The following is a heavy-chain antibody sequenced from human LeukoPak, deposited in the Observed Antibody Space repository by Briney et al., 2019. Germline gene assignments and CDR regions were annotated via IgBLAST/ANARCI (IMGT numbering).Heavy chain of an antibody. J-gene: IGHJ4*02. V-gene: IGHV3-53*01. CDR2: IYSGGST. CDR3: ARGLAVAADGDGLDY. D-gene: IGHD6-19*01. Sequence: GGSLRLSCAASGFTVSSNYMSWVRQAPGKGLEWVSVIYSGGSTYYADSVKGRFTISRDNSKNTLYLQMNSLRAEDTAVYYCARGLAVAADGDGLDYWGQGTLVTVSS. CDR1: GFTVSSNY.